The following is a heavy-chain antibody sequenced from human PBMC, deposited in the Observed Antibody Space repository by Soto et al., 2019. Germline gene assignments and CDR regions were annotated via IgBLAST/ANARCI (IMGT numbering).Heavy chain of an antibody. CDR3: ARDNRGTFDY. CDR2: ISGDGRTT. D-gene: IGHD7-27*01. CDR1: GFTFSSHW. J-gene: IGHJ4*02. Sequence: GGSLRLSCAASGFTFSSHWMNWVRQAPGKGLVWVSRISGDGRTTSHADSVKGRFTISRDNAKNTLSLQMNSLRAEDTAVYFCARDNRGTFDYWGQGALVTVSS. V-gene: IGHV3-74*01.